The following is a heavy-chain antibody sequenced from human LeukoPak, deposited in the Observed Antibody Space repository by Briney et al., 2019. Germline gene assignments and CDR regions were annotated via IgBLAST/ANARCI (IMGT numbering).Heavy chain of an antibody. J-gene: IGHJ4*02. CDR1: GGSISSSSYY. Sequence: SETLSLTCTVSGGSISSSSYYWGWIRQPPGKGLEWIGSIYYSGSTYYNPSLKSRVTISVDRSKNQFSLKLSSVTAADTAVYYCARPARGYCSSTSCYTDDYWGQGTLVTVSS. CDR3: ARPARGYCSSTSCYTDDY. V-gene: IGHV4-39*07. D-gene: IGHD2-2*02. CDR2: IYYSGST.